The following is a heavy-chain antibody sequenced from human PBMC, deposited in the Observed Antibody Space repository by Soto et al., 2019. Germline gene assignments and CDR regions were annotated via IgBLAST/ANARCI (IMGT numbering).Heavy chain of an antibody. CDR3: ARDRPIRDSGSPWLDP. J-gene: IGHJ5*02. CDR2: MYFGGSF. CDR1: GASVSHGY. Sequence: SETLSLTCNVSGASVSHGYWSWIRQPPGKGLEWIGFMYFGGSFNYNPSLTSRATVSVDTSKNQFSLRLTSVTAADTAVYYCARDRPIRDSGSPWLDPRGQGTLVTVSS. V-gene: IGHV4-59*02. D-gene: IGHD3-10*01.